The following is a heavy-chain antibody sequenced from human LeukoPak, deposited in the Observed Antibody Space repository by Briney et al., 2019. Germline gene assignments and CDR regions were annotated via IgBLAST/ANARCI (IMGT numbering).Heavy chain of an antibody. V-gene: IGHV3-7*01. J-gene: IGHJ4*02. CDR3: ARFGYVAAVDV. CDR1: GFSFSAYW. Sequence: GGSLRLSCAASGFSFSAYWMTWVRQAPGTGLEWVANINPAGSETYYVDPVKGRFSISRDNAKNLVYLQMNSLRAEDTAVYHCARFGYVAAVDVWGQGTPVTASS. CDR2: INPAGSET. D-gene: IGHD6-13*01.